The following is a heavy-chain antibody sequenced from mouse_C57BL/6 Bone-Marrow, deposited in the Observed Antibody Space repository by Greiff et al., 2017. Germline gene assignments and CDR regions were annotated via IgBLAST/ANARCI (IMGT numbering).Heavy chain of an antibody. V-gene: IGHV3-6*01. Sequence: DVKLVESGPGLVKPSQSLSLTCSVTGYSITSGYYWNWIRQFPGNKLEWMGYISYDGSTNYNPSLNNPISITRDTSTNQFYLRLNSVATEDTATYYCARVLYFNVWGTGTTVTVYS. CDR3: ARVLYFNV. CDR2: ISYDGST. CDR1: GYSITSGYY. J-gene: IGHJ1*03.